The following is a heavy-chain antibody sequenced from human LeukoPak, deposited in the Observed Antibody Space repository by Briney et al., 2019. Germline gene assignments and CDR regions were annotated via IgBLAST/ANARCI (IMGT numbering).Heavy chain of an antibody. CDR2: INHSGST. CDR1: GGSFSGYY. J-gene: IGHJ6*04. CDR3: ARGRIGYGMDV. V-gene: IGHV4-34*01. D-gene: IGHD1-26*01. Sequence: SETLSLTCAVYGGSFSGYYWSWIRQPPGKGLEWIGEINHSGSTSYNPSLKSRVTISVDTSKNQFSLKLSSVTAADTAVYYCARGRIGYGMDVWGKGTTVTVSS.